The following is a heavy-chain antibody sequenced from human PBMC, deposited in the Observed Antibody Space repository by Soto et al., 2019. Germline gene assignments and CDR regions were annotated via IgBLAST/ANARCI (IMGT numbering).Heavy chain of an antibody. CDR1: GFTFSSYS. J-gene: IGHJ3*02. Sequence: GGSLRLSCAASGFTFSSYSMNWVRQAPGKGLEWVSYISSSSSTIYYADSVKGRFTISRDNAKNSLYLQMNSLRDEDTAVYYCAREGAYYYDSSGYSAAAFDIWGQGTMVTVSS. V-gene: IGHV3-48*02. D-gene: IGHD3-22*01. CDR2: ISSSSSTI. CDR3: AREGAYYYDSSGYSAAAFDI.